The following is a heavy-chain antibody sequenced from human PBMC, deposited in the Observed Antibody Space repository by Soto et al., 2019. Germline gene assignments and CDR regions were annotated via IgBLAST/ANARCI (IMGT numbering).Heavy chain of an antibody. CDR3: AKNSATTIRVGYAY. J-gene: IGHJ4*02. Sequence: EVQLLESGGGLAQPGGSLRLSCAASGFTFSSYPMSWVRQAPGQGLERVSGIVASGPITYYADSVKGRFTISRDNSKNTLYVQMNSLRAEDTAVYYWAKNSATTIRVGYAYCGQGTLVTVS. V-gene: IGHV3-23*01. CDR1: GFTFSSYP. CDR2: IVASGPIT. D-gene: IGHD5-12*01.